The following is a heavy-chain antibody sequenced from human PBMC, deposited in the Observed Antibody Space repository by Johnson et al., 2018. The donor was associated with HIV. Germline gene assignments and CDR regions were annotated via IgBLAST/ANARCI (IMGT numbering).Heavy chain of an antibody. J-gene: IGHJ3*02. V-gene: IGHV3-9*01. CDR2: ISWNSGSI. D-gene: IGHD2-15*01. CDR1: GFTFSSYD. CDR3: AKDSLLGYCSGGSCYDDDAFDI. Sequence: VQVVESGGGLVQPGGSLRLSCAASGFTFSSYDMHWVRQATGKGLEWVSGISWNSGSIGSADSVKGRFSISRDNAQNSLYLQMNSLRAEDTAVYYCAKDSLLGYCSGGSCYDDDAFDIWGQGTMVTVSS.